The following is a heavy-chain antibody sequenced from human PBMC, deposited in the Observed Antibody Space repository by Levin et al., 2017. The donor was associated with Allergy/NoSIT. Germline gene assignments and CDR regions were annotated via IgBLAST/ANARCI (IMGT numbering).Heavy chain of an antibody. CDR3: ARGRLNYDILTGYKNWFDP. V-gene: IGHV4-34*01. D-gene: IGHD3-9*01. Sequence: SQTLSLTCAVYGGSFSGYYWSWIRQPPGKGLEWIGEINHSGSTNYNPSLKSRVTISVDTSKNQFSLKLSSVTAADTAVYYCARGRLNYDILTGYKNWFDPWGQGTLVTVSS. CDR1: GGSFSGYY. J-gene: IGHJ5*02. CDR2: INHSGST.